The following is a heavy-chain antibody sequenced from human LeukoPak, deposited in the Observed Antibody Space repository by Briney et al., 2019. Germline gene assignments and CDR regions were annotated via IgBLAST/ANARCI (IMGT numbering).Heavy chain of an antibody. V-gene: IGHV4-59*08. D-gene: IGHD2-2*01. Sequence: SETLSLTCTVSGGSVSSYYWSWIRQPPGKGLEWIGNIYYSGSTNYNPSLKSRVTISVDTSKDQFSLKLSSVTAADTAEYYCARHRDHCSSTSCYPNYFDYWGQGTLVTVSS. CDR1: GGSVSSYY. CDR2: IYYSGST. CDR3: ARHRDHCSSTSCYPNYFDY. J-gene: IGHJ4*02.